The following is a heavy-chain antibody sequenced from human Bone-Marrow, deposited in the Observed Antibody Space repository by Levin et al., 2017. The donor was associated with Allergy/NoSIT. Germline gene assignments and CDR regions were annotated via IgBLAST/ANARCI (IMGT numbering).Heavy chain of an antibody. J-gene: IGHJ6*02. CDR1: GFKFSDYY. CDR3: ARDQERDHGGRGFGGAMAV. D-gene: IGHD4-23*01. Sequence: KAGGSLRLSCAASGFKFSDYYMTWIRQAPGKGLEWVSYISSSGGYTKYADSLRGRYTISRDNSRNSLFLQINGLRGDDPAVYFCARDQERDHGGRGFGGAMAVWGQGTTVIVSS. CDR2: ISSSGGYT. V-gene: IGHV3-11*05.